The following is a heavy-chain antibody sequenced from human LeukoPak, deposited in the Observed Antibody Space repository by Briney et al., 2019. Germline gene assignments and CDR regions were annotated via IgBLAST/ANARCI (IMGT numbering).Heavy chain of an antibody. CDR3: ARQAISGYDPPPFDS. J-gene: IGHJ4*02. CDR2: INHSGST. D-gene: IGHD5-12*01. Sequence: SETLSLTCAVYGGSFSGYYWSWIRQPPGKGLEWIGEINHSGSTNYNPSLKSRVTISVDTSKNQFSLKLSSVTAADTAVYYCARQAISGYDPPPFDSWGQGTLVTVSS. CDR1: GGSFSGYY. V-gene: IGHV4-34*01.